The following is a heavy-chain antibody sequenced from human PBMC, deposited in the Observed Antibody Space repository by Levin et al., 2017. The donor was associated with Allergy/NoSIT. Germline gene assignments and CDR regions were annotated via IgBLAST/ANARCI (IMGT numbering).Heavy chain of an antibody. J-gene: IGHJ5*02. CDR3: VRDTFGRLDH. D-gene: IGHD3-16*01. V-gene: IGHV3-7*01. CDR2: IKQDGSAK. CDR1: GFTLSDYY. Sequence: GESLKISCAASGFTLSDYYMAWVRQAPGKGPEWVANIKQDGSAKHYVDSVRGRFTISRDNAMNSLYLQMNSLRIEDTAVYYCVRDTFGRLDHWGQGTLVTVSS.